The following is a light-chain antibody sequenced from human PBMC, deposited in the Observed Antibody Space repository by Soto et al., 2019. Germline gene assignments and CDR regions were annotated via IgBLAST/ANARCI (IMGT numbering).Light chain of an antibody. CDR3: QQSFSTPT. CDR2: SAS. Sequence: IQLTQSPSSLSASVGESVTITCRASQRINIYLNWYRQKPGKAPELLIYSASNLQSGVPSRFSGSGSGTDFTLTISGLQSEDFATYYCQQSFSTPTFGQGTRLEIK. J-gene: IGKJ5*01. V-gene: IGKV1-39*01. CDR1: QRINIY.